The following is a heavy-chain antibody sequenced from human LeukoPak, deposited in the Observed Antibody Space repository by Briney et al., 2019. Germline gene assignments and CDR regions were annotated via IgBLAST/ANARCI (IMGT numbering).Heavy chain of an antibody. CDR1: GFTFCDYA. Sequence: GGSLRLSCTASGFTFCDYAMSWVRQAPGKGLEWVGFIRSKAYAGTTDYAASVKGRFTISRGDSKTIAYLQMNSLKTEDTAVYYCTRGKGCGGDCYSNAFDIWGQGTMVTVSS. D-gene: IGHD2-21*01. CDR2: IRSKAYAGTT. V-gene: IGHV3-49*04. CDR3: TRGKGCGGDCYSNAFDI. J-gene: IGHJ3*02.